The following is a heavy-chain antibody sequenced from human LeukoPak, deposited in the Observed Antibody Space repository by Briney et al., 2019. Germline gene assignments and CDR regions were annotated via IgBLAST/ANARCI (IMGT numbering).Heavy chain of an antibody. CDR1: GYSISSGYY. CDR3: AGRLGGFDY. D-gene: IGHD3-16*01. J-gene: IGHJ4*02. CDR2: IYHSGST. V-gene: IGHV4-38-2*02. Sequence: SETLSLTCTVSGYSISSGYYWGWIRQPPGKGLEWIGSIYHSGSTYYNPSLKSRVTISVDTSKNQFSLKLSSVTAADTAVYYCAGRLGGFDYWGQGTLVTVSS.